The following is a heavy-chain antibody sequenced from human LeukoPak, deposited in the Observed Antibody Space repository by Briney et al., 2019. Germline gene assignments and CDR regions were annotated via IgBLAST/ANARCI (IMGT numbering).Heavy chain of an antibody. CDR1: GGSIGNFF. Sequence: SETLSLTCTVSGGSIGNFFWSWIRQSPGEGLEWIGFIYENGRTSYNPTLKSRVTISVDMSKNQFSLRLTSMTAADTAVYYCARDWELGHWGRGILVTVTS. D-gene: IGHD1-26*01. CDR2: IYENGRT. CDR3: ARDWELGH. J-gene: IGHJ4*02. V-gene: IGHV4-59*01.